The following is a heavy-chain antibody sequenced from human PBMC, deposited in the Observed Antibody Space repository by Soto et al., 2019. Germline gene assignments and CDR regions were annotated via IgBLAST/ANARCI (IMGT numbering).Heavy chain of an antibody. Sequence: GESLKISCKGSGYSFTGYWISWVRQMPGKGLEWMGRIDPSDSYTNYSPSFQGHVTISADKSISTAYLQWSSLKASDTAMYHCVSAGSGSNIDSWGEGTRVTVSS. CDR1: GYSFTGYW. J-gene: IGHJ4*02. V-gene: IGHV5-10-1*01. CDR3: VSAGSGSNIDS. D-gene: IGHD5-12*01. CDR2: IDPSDSYT.